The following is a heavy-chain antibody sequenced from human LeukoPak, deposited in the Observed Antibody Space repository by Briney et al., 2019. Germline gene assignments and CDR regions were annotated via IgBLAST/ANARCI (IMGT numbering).Heavy chain of an antibody. CDR3: ARGADGVSSNSRGWFDP. CDR2: IKQDGSEK. Sequence: GGSLRLSCAASGFTFSDYGMSWVRQPPGKGLEWVANIKQDGSEKYYVDSVKGRFTISRDNAKNSLYLQMNSLRAEDTAVYSCARGADGVSSNSRGWFDPWGQGTLVTASS. J-gene: IGHJ5*02. D-gene: IGHD2-15*01. V-gene: IGHV3-7*01. CDR1: GFTFSDYG.